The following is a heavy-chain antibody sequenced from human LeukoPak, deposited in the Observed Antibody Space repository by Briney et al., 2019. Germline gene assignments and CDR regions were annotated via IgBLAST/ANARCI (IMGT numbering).Heavy chain of an antibody. D-gene: IGHD3-9*01. V-gene: IGHV4-34*01. CDR1: GGSFSGYY. CDR3: ARGTVLRYFDWLPPPYNWFDP. Sequence: SETLSLTCAVYGGSFSGYYWSWIRQPPGKGLEWIGEINHSGSTNYNPSLKSRVTISVDTSKNQFSLKLSSVTAADTAVYYCARGTVLRYFDWLPPPYNWFDPWGQGTLDTVSS. J-gene: IGHJ5*02. CDR2: INHSGST.